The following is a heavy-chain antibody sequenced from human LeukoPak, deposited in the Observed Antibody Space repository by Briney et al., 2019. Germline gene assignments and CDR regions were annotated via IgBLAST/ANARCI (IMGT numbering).Heavy chain of an antibody. Sequence: SVTLSFTCAVSGYSISRVYYLAWIRQPPLKWLEWIGTIYHTGSTYYTPSLGSRVTISVDTSKNEFSLNLNSVTAADTAVYYCARAGWIITSGIDYWGQGALVTVSS. J-gene: IGHJ4*02. D-gene: IGHD3-10*01. CDR2: IYHTGST. V-gene: IGHV4-38-2*01. CDR1: GYSISRVYY. CDR3: ARAGWIITSGIDY.